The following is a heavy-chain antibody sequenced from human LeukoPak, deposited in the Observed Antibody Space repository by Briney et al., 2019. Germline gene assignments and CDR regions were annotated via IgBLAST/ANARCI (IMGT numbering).Heavy chain of an antibody. J-gene: IGHJ6*02. V-gene: IGHV4-39*01. CDR1: GGSISSSTYY. CDR2: IYYSGST. D-gene: IGHD2-2*01. CDR3: ASRVVPAAMDYYYYGMGV. Sequence: SETLSLTCTVSGGSISSSTYYWGWIRQPPGKGLEWIGSIYYSGSTYYNPSLKSRVTISVDTSKNQFSLKLSSVTAADTAVYYCASRVVPAAMDYYYYGMGVWGQGTTVTVSS.